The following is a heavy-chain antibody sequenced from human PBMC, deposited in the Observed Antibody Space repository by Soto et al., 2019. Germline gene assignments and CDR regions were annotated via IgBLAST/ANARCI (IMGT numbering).Heavy chain of an antibody. CDR3: AKLSCTSSTCYFPGWFDP. CDR1: GDSISGGASF. Sequence: TLSLTSTVSGDSISGGASFWSWIRQPPGKGLEWIANVYYSGSSYYNPSLKSRLTITVDTTKNQFSLQLKSMTAADTAVYYCAKLSCTSSTCYFPGWFDPWGQGTLVTVSS. CDR2: VYYSGSS. D-gene: IGHD2-2*01. J-gene: IGHJ5*02. V-gene: IGHV4-31*03.